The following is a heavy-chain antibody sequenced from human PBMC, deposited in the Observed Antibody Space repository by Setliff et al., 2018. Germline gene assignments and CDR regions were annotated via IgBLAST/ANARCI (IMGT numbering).Heavy chain of an antibody. CDR3: ARGGGIVVVVAATEIDY. CDR1: GFTFSSYW. J-gene: IGHJ4*02. CDR2: IKQDGSEK. Sequence: GGSLRLSCAASGFTFSSYWMNWVRQAPGKGLEWVANIKQDGSEKYYVDSVKGRFTISRDNAKNSLYLQMNSLRAEDTAVYYCARGGGIVVVVAATEIDYWGQGTLVTVSS. D-gene: IGHD2-15*01. V-gene: IGHV3-7*01.